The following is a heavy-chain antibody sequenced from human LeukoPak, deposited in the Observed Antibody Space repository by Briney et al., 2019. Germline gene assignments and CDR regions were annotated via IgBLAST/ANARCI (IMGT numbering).Heavy chain of an antibody. Sequence: GESLKISCKGSGYSFTSYWIGWVRQMPGKGLEWMGIIYPGDSDTRYSPSFQGQVTISADKSISTAYLQWSSLKASDTAMYYCARGPTAMVNLDAFDIWGQGTMVTVSS. D-gene: IGHD5-18*01. V-gene: IGHV5-51*01. CDR2: IYPGDSDT. J-gene: IGHJ3*02. CDR1: GYSFTSYW. CDR3: ARGPTAMVNLDAFDI.